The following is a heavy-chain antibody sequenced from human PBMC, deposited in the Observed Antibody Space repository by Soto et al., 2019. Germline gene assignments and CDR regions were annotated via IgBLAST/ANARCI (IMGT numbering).Heavy chain of an antibody. J-gene: IGHJ5*02. V-gene: IGHV1-69*13. Sequence: SVKVSCKASGGNLRSDAITWVRQAPGQGLEWIGGIIPIFGTANYAQTFQDRVTLTVDASTTTVYMELRSLRSDDTAVYYCASSVVRSHQSFDGWGQGTLVTVSS. CDR2: IIPIFGTA. CDR3: ASSVVRSHQSFDG. CDR1: GGNLRSDA. D-gene: IGHD3-10*01.